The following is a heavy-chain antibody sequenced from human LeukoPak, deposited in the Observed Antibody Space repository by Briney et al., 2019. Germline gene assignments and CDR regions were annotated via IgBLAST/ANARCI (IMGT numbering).Heavy chain of an antibody. Sequence: SETLSLTCTVSGGSINNYYWTWIRQPAGKGLEWVGRTYSTGSTNYNPSLKSRVTMSVDTSRNHFSLKLSSATAADTAVYYCARANDYYYYMDVWGKGTTVIVSS. D-gene: IGHD3-16*01. CDR2: TYSTGST. CDR1: GGSINNYY. CDR3: ARANDYYYYMDV. J-gene: IGHJ6*03. V-gene: IGHV4-4*07.